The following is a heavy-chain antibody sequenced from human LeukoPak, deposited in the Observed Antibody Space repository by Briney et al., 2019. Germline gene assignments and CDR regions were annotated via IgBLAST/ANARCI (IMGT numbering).Heavy chain of an antibody. D-gene: IGHD4-11*01. CDR3: ARDAERGFDYSNSLKY. CDR2: IWSDGTGK. Sequence: GRSLRLSCAASGFTYSHYGMHWVRQAPGKGLEWVAVIWSDGTGKYYSDAVKGRFTISRDNSRNTLDLQMDSLRGDDTAVYYCARDAERGFDYSNSLKYWGQGTLVNVSP. CDR1: GFTYSHYG. J-gene: IGHJ4*01. V-gene: IGHV3-33*08.